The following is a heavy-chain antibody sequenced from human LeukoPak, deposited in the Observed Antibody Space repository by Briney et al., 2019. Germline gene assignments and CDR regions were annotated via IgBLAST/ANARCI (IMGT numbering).Heavy chain of an antibody. CDR2: IYYSGNT. J-gene: IGHJ4*02. V-gene: IGHV4-59*08. CDR1: GGSIRNYY. Sequence: PSETLSFTCTVSGGSIRNYYWSWIRQPPGKGLEWIGYIYYSGNTNQNPSLKSRVTISVDTSKNQFSLKLSSVTAADTAVYYCVRHARDGYNYVEYWGQGALVTVSS. CDR3: VRHARDGYNYVEY. D-gene: IGHD5-24*01.